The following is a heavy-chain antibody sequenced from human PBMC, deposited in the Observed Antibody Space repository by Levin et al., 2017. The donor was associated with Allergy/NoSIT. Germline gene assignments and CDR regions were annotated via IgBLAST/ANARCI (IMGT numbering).Heavy chain of an antibody. Sequence: ASVKVSCKASGYTFTGWFMHWVRQAPGQGLEWMGWIQPNNGVTKYAQRFQGRVTLTRDTSVSTDDMEIRSLRPDDTAVYYCARPILASSITAPFDYWGQGTLVTVSS. D-gene: IGHD3-10*01. CDR3: ARPILASSITAPFDY. CDR1: GYTFTGWF. CDR2: IQPNNGVT. V-gene: IGHV1-2*02. J-gene: IGHJ4*02.